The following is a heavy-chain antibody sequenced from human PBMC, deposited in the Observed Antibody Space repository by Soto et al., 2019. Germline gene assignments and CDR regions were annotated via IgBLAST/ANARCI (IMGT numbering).Heavy chain of an antibody. CDR2: IIPIFGTP. Sequence: QVQLVQSGAEVKKPGSSVKVSRKASGGIFSTYAISWLRQAPGQGLEWMGGIIPIFGTPNYAQRFQGRVTITADESTTTSSMELSRLKSEDTAVYYCARDRDDYGSGNYYNRIDFWGQGTLVTVSS. V-gene: IGHV1-69*01. CDR3: ARDRDDYGSGNYYNRIDF. CDR1: GGIFSTYA. J-gene: IGHJ4*02. D-gene: IGHD3-10*01.